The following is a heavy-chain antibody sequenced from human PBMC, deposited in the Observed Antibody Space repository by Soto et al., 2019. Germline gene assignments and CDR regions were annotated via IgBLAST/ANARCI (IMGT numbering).Heavy chain of an antibody. CDR2: ISQSGSNK. CDR3: AKEGPESFDY. CDR1: GFTFSSYW. Sequence: PGGSLRLSCAASGFTFSSYWMSWVRQAPGKGLEWVAAISQSGSNKYYADSVKGRFTISRDNSKNTLYLQMNSLRAEDTAVYYCAKEGPESFDYWGQGTLVTVSS. J-gene: IGHJ4*02. V-gene: IGHV3-23*01.